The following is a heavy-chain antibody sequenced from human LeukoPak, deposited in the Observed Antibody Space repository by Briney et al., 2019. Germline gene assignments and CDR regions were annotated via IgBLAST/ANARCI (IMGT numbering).Heavy chain of an antibody. CDR3: ARDADWGYDAFDI. D-gene: IGHD7-27*01. V-gene: IGHV6-1*01. J-gene: IGHJ3*02. CDR2: TYYKSKWYN. Sequence: RSQTLSLTCAISGDSVSVNGDVWNWIRQSPSRGLEWLGRTYYKSKWYNDYAVSVKSRITISPDTSKNQFSLQLNSVTPEDTAVYYCARDADWGYDAFDIWGQGTMVTVSS. CDR1: GDSVSVNGDV.